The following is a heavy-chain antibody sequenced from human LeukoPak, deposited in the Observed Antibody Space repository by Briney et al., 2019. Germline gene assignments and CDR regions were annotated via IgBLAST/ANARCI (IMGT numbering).Heavy chain of an antibody. CDR3: ARFYGGSALDN. J-gene: IGHJ3*02. CDR1: GFTFSNYA. V-gene: IGHV3-30-3*01. D-gene: IGHD3-16*01. CDR2: ISYDGSNK. Sequence: GGSLRLSCAASGFTFSNYAMHWVRQAPGKGLGWVAFISYDGSNKYYADSVKGRFTISRDNSKNTLWLQMNSLRAEDTAVYYCARFYGGSALDNWGQGTMVTVSS.